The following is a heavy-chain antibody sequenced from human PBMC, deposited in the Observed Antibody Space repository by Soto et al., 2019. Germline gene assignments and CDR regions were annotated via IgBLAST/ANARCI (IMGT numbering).Heavy chain of an antibody. CDR1: GYTFTSYD. CDR2: MNPNSGNT. V-gene: IGHV1-8*01. Sequence: QVPLVQSGAEVKKPGASVKVSCKASGYTFTSYDINWVRQATGQGLEWMGWMNPNSGNTGYAQKFQGRVTMTRNTAISTAYMELSSLRSENTAVYYCARTHYDILTGYYCNYMDVWGKGTTVTVSS. CDR3: ARTHYDILTGYYCNYMDV. D-gene: IGHD3-9*01. J-gene: IGHJ6*03.